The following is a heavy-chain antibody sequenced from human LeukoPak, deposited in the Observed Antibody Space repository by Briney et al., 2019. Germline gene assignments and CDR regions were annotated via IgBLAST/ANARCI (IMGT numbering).Heavy chain of an antibody. D-gene: IGHD3-3*01. CDR2: IIPIFGTA. CDR3: ARALGRTIFGVGNTETTNHAHVTYYYYYMDV. V-gene: IGHV1-69*13. J-gene: IGHJ6*03. CDR1: GGTFSSYA. Sequence: SVKVSCKASGGTFSSYAISWVRQAPGQGLEWRGGIIPIFGTANYAQKFQGRVTITADESTSTAYMELSSLRSEDTAVYYCARALGRTIFGVGNTETTNHAHVTYYYYYMDVWGKGTTVTVSS.